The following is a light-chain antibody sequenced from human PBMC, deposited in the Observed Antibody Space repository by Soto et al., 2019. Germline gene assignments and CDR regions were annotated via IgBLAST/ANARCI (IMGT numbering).Light chain of an antibody. Sequence: DIQMTQSPSSLSASVGDRVTITCQASQDISNYLNWYQQKPGKAPKLLIYDASNLETGVPSRFSGSGSGTDFTFTISSLQPDDIATYYCQQYDNLTFGGGTKVEIK. CDR1: QDISNY. CDR3: QQYDNLT. J-gene: IGKJ4*01. V-gene: IGKV1-33*01. CDR2: DAS.